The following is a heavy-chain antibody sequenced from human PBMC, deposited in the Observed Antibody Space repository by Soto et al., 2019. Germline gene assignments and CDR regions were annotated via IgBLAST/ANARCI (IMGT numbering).Heavy chain of an antibody. J-gene: IGHJ4*03. V-gene: IGHV4-39*01. Sequence: LETLCLTCTVSGGSISSSSYYWGWNRQPPGKGLEWIGSIYYSGSTYYNPSLKSRVTISVDTSKNQFSLKLSSVTAADTAVYYCGRPRRGWTFDYWGQGTTVTVSS. CDR1: GGSISSSSYY. D-gene: IGHD6-19*01. CDR2: IYYSGST. CDR3: GRPRRGWTFDY.